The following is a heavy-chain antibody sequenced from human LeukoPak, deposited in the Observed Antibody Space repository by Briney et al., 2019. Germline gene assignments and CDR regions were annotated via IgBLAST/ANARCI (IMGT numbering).Heavy chain of an antibody. V-gene: IGHV3-9*01. CDR3: AKVGPVSSYGFGFFNY. J-gene: IGHJ4*02. Sequence: SLRLSCAASGFTFDDYDMHWVRQAPGKGLEWVSGISYNSGSINYAESVKGRFTISRDNAKNSLYLQMNSLTVEDTALYYCAKVGPVSSYGFGFFNYWGRGTLVTVSS. D-gene: IGHD5-18*01. CDR2: ISYNSGSI. CDR1: GFTFDDYD.